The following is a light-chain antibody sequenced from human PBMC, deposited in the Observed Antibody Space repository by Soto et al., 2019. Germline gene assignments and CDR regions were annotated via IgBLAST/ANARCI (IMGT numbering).Light chain of an antibody. CDR3: QEYKSYSWT. J-gene: IGKJ1*01. V-gene: IGKV1-5*01. Sequence: DIQMTQSPSTLSASVGDRVTITCRASQSISSWLAWYQQKPGKAPKLLIYDASSLESGVPSRFSGSGSGTDFTLTISSLQPEDFATYYCQEYKSYSWTFGQGTKVDIK. CDR1: QSISSW. CDR2: DAS.